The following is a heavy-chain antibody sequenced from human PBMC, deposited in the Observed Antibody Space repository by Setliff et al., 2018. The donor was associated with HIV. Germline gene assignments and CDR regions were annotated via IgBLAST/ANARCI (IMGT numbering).Heavy chain of an antibody. J-gene: IGHJ6*03. D-gene: IGHD6-19*01. CDR3: ARGAWYTSGWHSSRYMDV. Sequence: ASVKVSCKASGYTFNNFCLHWVRLAPGQGLGWMGMVNPSGGSTVYAQKFQGRVTMTSDTSTNTVYMDLSSLRSDDTALYFCARGAWYTSGWHSSRYMDVWGKGSTVTVSS. CDR2: VNPSGGST. CDR1: GYTFNNFC. V-gene: IGHV1-46*02.